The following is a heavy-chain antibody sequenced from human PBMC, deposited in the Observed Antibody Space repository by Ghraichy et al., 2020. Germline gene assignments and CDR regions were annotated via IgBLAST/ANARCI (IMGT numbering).Heavy chain of an antibody. D-gene: IGHD3-22*01. V-gene: IGHV4-34*01. CDR2: INHSGST. CDR1: GGSFSGYY. CDR3: ARLRSGYYYDSSGYYPPTT. J-gene: IGHJ4*02. Sequence: SETLSLTCAVYGGSFSGYYWSWIRQPPGKGLEWIGEINHSGSTNYNPSLKSRVTISVDTSKNQFSLKLSSVTAADTAVYYCARLRSGYYYDSSGYYPPTTWGQGTLVTVSS.